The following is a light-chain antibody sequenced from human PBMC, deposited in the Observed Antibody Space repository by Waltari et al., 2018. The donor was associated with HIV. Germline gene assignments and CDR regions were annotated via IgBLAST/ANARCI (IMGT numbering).Light chain of an antibody. CDR3: HQYNSWPPRYT. J-gene: IGKJ2*01. V-gene: IGKV3-15*01. CDR1: QGVASS. Sequence: EIVMTQSPATLSLSPGERAILSCRASQGVASSLAWYQQKPGQAPRLLIYGASTRAAGIPGRFSGSGSGTEFTLTISSLQSEDSAIYFCHQYNSWPPRYTFGQGTKLEI. CDR2: GAS.